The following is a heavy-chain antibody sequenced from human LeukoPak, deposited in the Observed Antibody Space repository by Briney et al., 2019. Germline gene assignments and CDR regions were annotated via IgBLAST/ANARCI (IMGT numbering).Heavy chain of an antibody. CDR2: IKSKTDGGTS. J-gene: IGHJ3*02. CDR1: GFAFGGYA. CDR3: ATDPGEWEPI. V-gene: IGHV3-15*01. D-gene: IGHD1-26*01. Sequence: SGGSLRLSCTASGFAFGGYAMSWVRQAPGKGLEWVGRIKSKTDGGTSDYAAPVQGRFTISRDDSKNTLYLQMNSLKIEDTAVYYCATDPGEWEPIWGQGTMVTVSS.